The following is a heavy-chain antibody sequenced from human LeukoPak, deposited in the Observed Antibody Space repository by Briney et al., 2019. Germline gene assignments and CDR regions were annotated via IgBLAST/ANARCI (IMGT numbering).Heavy chain of an antibody. V-gene: IGHV1-2*02. CDR1: GYTFTGYY. CDR2: INPNSGGA. J-gene: IGHJ4*02. D-gene: IGHD2-15*01. Sequence: GASVKVSCKAFGYTFTGYYMHWVRQAPGQGLEWMGWINPNSGGANYAQKVQRSVTMTSDTPIRTAYMQLSRLRSDDTAVYYCARPTPGSYYDYWGQGTLVTVSS. CDR3: ARPTPGSYYDY.